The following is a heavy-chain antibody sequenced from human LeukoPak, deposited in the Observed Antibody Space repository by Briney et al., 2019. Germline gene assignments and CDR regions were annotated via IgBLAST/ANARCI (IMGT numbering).Heavy chain of an antibody. CDR1: GDSVSSNSAA. J-gene: IGHJ6*03. CDR2: TYYRSKWYN. Sequence: SQTLSLTCAISGDSVSSNSAAWNWIRQSPSRGLEWLGRTYYRSKWYNDYAVSVKSRITINPDTSKNQFSLQLNSVTPEDTAVYYCARAYSWIRQRNYYYYYMDVWGKGTTVTVSS. CDR3: ARAYSWIRQRNYYYYYMDV. D-gene: IGHD1-20*01. V-gene: IGHV6-1*01.